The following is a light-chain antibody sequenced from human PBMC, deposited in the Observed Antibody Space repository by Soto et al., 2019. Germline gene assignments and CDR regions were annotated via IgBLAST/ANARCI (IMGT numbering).Light chain of an antibody. Sequence: QSVLTQPASVSGSPGQSITISCTGTSSDVGSYNLVSWYQQHPGKAPKLMIYEVSKRPSGVSNRFSGSKSGNTASLTISGLQAEDEADYYWCSYAGSSTFGVFGGGTQLTVL. CDR2: EVS. CDR1: SSDVGSYNL. V-gene: IGLV2-23*02. CDR3: CSYAGSSTFGV. J-gene: IGLJ7*01.